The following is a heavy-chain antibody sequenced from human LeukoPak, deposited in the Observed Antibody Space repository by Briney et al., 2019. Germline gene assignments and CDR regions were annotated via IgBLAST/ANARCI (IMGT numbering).Heavy chain of an antibody. CDR1: GFTFSSYS. Sequence: GGSLRLSCAASGFTFSSYSMNWVRQAPGKGLEWISFVSISSGTIYYADSVKGRFRISRDNAKSSLDLEMNSLRAEDTAVYYCGRAMSTFGGVRNYFDSWGQGTLVTVSS. CDR2: VSISSGTI. V-gene: IGHV3-48*04. CDR3: GRAMSTFGGVRNYFDS. J-gene: IGHJ4*02. D-gene: IGHD3-16*01.